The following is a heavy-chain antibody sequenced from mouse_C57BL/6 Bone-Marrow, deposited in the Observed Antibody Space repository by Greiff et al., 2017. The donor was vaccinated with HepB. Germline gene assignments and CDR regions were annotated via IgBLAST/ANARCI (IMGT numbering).Heavy chain of an antibody. Sequence: QVQLKQSGAELARPGASVKLSCKASGYTFTSYGISWVKQRTGQGLEWIGEIYPRSGNTYYNEKFKGKATLTADKSSSTAYMELRSLTSEDSAVYFCARDFDYYGSSSWFAYWGQGTLVTVSA. V-gene: IGHV1-81*01. CDR1: GYTFTSYG. CDR2: IYPRSGNT. D-gene: IGHD1-1*01. J-gene: IGHJ3*01. CDR3: ARDFDYYGSSSWFAY.